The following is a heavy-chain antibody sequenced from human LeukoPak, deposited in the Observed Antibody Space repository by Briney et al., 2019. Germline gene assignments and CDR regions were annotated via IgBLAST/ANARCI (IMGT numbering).Heavy chain of an antibody. CDR1: GFTFSSYA. CDR2: ISGSGGST. CDR3: ARVRAGYCTSTSCYTGMDV. J-gene: IGHJ6*02. V-gene: IGHV3-23*01. Sequence: PGGSLRLSCAASGFTFSSYAMSWVRQAPGKGLEWVSAISGSGGSTYYADSAKGRFTISRDNSKNTLYLQMNSLRAEDTAVYYCARVRAGYCTSTSCYTGMDVWGQGTTVTVSS. D-gene: IGHD2-2*01.